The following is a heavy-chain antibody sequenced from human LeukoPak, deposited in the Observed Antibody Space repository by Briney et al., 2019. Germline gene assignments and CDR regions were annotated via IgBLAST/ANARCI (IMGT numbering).Heavy chain of an antibody. CDR3: ARWVGSSSQDAFDI. CDR2: IIPIFGTA. Sequence: SVKVSCKASGGTFSSYAISWVRQAPGQGLEWMGGIIPIFGTANYARKFQGRVTITTDESTSTAYMELSSLRSEDTAVYYCARWVGSSSQDAFDIWGQGTMVTVSS. V-gene: IGHV1-69*05. J-gene: IGHJ3*02. D-gene: IGHD6-6*01. CDR1: GGTFSSYA.